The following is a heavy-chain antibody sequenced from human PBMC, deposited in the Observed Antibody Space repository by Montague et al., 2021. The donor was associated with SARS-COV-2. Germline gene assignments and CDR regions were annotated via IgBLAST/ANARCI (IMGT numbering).Heavy chain of an antibody. CDR1: GGSISSGTYY. D-gene: IGHD6-19*01. CDR2: INYSGKT. Sequence: SETLSLTCTVSGGSISSGTYYWGWVRQPPGKGLEWIGTINYSGKTYYNPSLKSRVTISVDTSKNQFSLKVTSVTAADTAVYYCARRAQWQLSWLFGLWGRGTLVTVSS. V-gene: IGHV4-39*01. J-gene: IGHJ2*01. CDR3: ARRAQWQLSWLFGL.